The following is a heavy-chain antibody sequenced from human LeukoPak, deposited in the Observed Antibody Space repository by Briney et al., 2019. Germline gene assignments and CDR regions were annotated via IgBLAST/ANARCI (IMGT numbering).Heavy chain of an antibody. J-gene: IGHJ4*02. Sequence: ASVKVSCKASGYTFTRYGICWVRQARGQGLEWMGWISAYNGNTNYAQKLQGRVTMTTDTSTNTAYMELRSLRSDDTAVYYCARAFVEMATKPVDYWGQGTLVTVSS. CDR2: ISAYNGNT. CDR1: GYTFTRYG. V-gene: IGHV1-18*01. CDR3: ARAFVEMATKPVDY. D-gene: IGHD5-24*01.